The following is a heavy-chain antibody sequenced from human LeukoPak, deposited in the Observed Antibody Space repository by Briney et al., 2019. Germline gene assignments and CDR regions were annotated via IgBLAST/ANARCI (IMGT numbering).Heavy chain of an antibody. J-gene: IGHJ4*02. CDR2: IIPILATA. Sequence: SVKVSCKASGGTFSTYAISWVRQAPGQGLEWMGGIIPILATANYAQKFQGRVTITADESTSTAYMELSSLRSEDTAVYYCATSPTSDSPGYWGQGTLVTVSS. D-gene: IGHD2-21*02. V-gene: IGHV1-69*01. CDR1: GGTFSTYA. CDR3: ATSPTSDSPGY.